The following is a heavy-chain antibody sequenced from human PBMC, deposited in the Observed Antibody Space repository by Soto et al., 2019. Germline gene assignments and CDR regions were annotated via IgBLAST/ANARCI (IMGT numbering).Heavy chain of an antibody. CDR3: AKRGYCSSTSCSAVNWFDP. CDR2: ISYDGSNK. CDR1: GFTFSSYG. Sequence: QVQLVESGGGVVQPGRSLRLSCAASGFTFSSYGMHWVRQAPGKGLEWVAVISYDGSNKYYADSVKGRFTISRDNSKNTLYLQMNNLRAEDTAVYYCAKRGYCSSTSCSAVNWFDPWGQGTLVTVSS. D-gene: IGHD2-2*01. J-gene: IGHJ5*02. V-gene: IGHV3-30*18.